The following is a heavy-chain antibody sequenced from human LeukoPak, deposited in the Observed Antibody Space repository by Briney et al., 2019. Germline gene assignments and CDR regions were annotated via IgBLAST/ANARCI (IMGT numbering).Heavy chain of an antibody. Sequence: GGSLRLSCAASGFTFSSYSMNWVRQAPGKGLEWVSSISSSSSYIYYADSVKGRFTISRDNAKNSLYLQMNSLRAEDTAMYYCARRGQLVPYFDYWGQGTLVTVSS. CDR3: ARRGQLVPYFDY. J-gene: IGHJ4*02. V-gene: IGHV3-21*01. CDR2: ISSSSSYI. D-gene: IGHD6-6*01. CDR1: GFTFSSYS.